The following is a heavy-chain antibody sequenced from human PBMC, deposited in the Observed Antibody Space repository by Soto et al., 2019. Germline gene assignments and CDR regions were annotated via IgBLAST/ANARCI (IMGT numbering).Heavy chain of an antibody. Sequence: EVQLVESGGGLIQPGGSRSLSCAASGFTVSSNYMSWVRQAPGKGLEWVSVIYSGGSTYYADSVKGRFTISRDTSKNTLYLQMNSLRADDTAMYYCARDLVVVAATSLVYYYYGMDVWGQGTSVTVSS. V-gene: IGHV3-53*01. CDR1: GFTVSSNY. D-gene: IGHD2-15*01. CDR2: IYSGGST. J-gene: IGHJ6*02. CDR3: ARDLVVVAATSLVYYYYGMDV.